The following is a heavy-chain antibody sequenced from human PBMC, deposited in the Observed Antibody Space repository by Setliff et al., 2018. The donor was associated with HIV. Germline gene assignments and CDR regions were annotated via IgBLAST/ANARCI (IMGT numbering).Heavy chain of an antibody. CDR2: IYTSGST. D-gene: IGHD6-13*01. V-gene: IGHV4-4*09. CDR3: VGGGYSSPNWFDP. J-gene: IGHJ5*02. Sequence: SETLSLTCTVSGGSISSFYWSWIRQPPGKGLEWIGYIYTSGSTNYNPSLKSRVAILIGTSKNQFSLKLTSVTAADTAVYYCVGGGYSSPNWFDPWGQGTLVTVSS. CDR1: GGSISSFY.